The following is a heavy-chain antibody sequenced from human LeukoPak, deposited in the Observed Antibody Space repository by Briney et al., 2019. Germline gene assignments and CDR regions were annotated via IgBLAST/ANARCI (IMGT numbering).Heavy chain of an antibody. J-gene: IGHJ6*02. CDR3: AKDSDRSSWSRCYYYYYGMDV. CDR2: ISYDGSNK. Sequence: PGGSLRLSCAASGFTFSSYGMHWVRQAPGKGLEWVAVISYDGSNKYYADSVKGRFTISRDNSKNTLYLQMNSLRAEDTAVYYCAKDSDRSSWSRCYYYYYGMDVWGQGTTVTVSS. CDR1: GFTFSSYG. V-gene: IGHV3-30*18. D-gene: IGHD6-13*01.